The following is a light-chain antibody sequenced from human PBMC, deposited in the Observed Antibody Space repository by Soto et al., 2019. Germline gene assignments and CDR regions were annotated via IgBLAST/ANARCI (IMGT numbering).Light chain of an antibody. CDR2: GNS. CDR3: QSYDSSLSGSV. Sequence: QSVLTQPPSVSGAPGQRVTISCTGSSSNIGEVHWYQQLPGTAPKLLMYGNSNRPSGVPDRFSGSKSGTSASLAITGLQAEDEVDYYCQSYDSSLSGSVFGGGTKLTVL. CDR1: SSNIGE. J-gene: IGLJ3*02. V-gene: IGLV1-40*01.